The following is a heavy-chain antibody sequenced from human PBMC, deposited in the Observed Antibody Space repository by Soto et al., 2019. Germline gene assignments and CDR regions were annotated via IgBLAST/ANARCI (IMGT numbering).Heavy chain of an antibody. J-gene: IGHJ2*01. CDR1: GRSISDSYYY. V-gene: IGHV4-39*01. CDR3: ASFVGRNNSYIDL. D-gene: IGHD1-1*01. CDR2: IYYDGNT. Sequence: QLQLQEPVPGLVKPSETLSLNCTVSGRSISDSYYYWGWIRQPPAKGLEWIGNIYYDGNTYYNPSLKSRVTLSRHTSKHRVSLTMTSVTAADPAVYYCASFVGRNNSYIDLCGPGTLVTVS.